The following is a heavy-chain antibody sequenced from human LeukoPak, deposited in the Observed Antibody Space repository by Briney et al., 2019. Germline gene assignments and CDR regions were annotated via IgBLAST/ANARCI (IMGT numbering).Heavy chain of an antibody. CDR1: GYTFTSYG. D-gene: IGHD2-2*03. V-gene: IGHV1-18*01. CDR3: ARDDVFKDGYCSSTSCLGDAFDI. Sequence: ASVKVSCKASGYTFTSYGISWVRQAPGQGLEWTGWISAYNGNTNYAQKLQGRVTMTTDTSTSTAYMELRSLRSDDTAVYYCARDDVFKDGYCSSTSCLGDAFDIWGQGTMVTVSS. CDR2: ISAYNGNT. J-gene: IGHJ3*02.